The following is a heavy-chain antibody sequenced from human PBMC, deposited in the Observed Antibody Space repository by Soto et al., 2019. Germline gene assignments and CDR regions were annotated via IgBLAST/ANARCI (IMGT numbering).Heavy chain of an antibody. D-gene: IGHD2-15*01. V-gene: IGHV3-7*01. Sequence: QPGGSLRLSCAASGFTFRSYWVNWVRQAPGKGLEWVANIKQDGNEKYYVDSVKGRFTISRDNAKNSLYLQMNSLRAEDTAVYYCARVGGYQYGGMDVWGQGTTVTVSS. CDR1: GFTFRSYW. CDR3: ARVGGYQYGGMDV. J-gene: IGHJ6*02. CDR2: IKQDGNEK.